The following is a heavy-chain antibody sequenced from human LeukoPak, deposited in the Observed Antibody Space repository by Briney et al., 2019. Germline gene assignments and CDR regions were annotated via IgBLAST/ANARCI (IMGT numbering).Heavy chain of an antibody. CDR2: IKSDESTT. J-gene: IGHJ4*02. Sequence: PGGSLILSCAASGFTFSSYWMHWVRQAPGKVLVLVSRIKSDESTTTDADSVKNRCTISRDNAKNTLYLQMNSLRAEDTAVYYCARVVDTHFDYWGQGTLVTVSS. D-gene: IGHD5-18*01. CDR1: GFTFSSYW. V-gene: IGHV3-74*03. CDR3: ARVVDTHFDY.